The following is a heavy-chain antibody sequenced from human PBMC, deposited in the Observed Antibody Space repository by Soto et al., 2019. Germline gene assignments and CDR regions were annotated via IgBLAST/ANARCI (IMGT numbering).Heavy chain of an antibody. CDR2: IDWDDDK. Sequence: SGPTLVNPTQTLTLTCTFSGFSLSTPEMRVTWIRQPPGKALEWLAHIDWDDDKFYSTSLKTRLTISKDTSKNQVVLTMTNMVPVDTATYYCARSAGYNFGYVDFWGQGTLVTVSS. D-gene: IGHD5-18*01. V-gene: IGHV2-70*04. CDR3: ARSAGYNFGYVDF. CDR1: GFSLSTPEMR. J-gene: IGHJ4*02.